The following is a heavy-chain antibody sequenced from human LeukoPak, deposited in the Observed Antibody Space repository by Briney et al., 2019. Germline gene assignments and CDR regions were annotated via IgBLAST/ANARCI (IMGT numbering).Heavy chain of an antibody. CDR3: ARRLGGADVFDI. Sequence: GETLKISCKGSGYSFSSYWIAWVRQMPGKGLEWMGIIYPGDSDSKYSRSFQGQVTTSADKSINTAYLQWSSLKASDSAMYYCARRLGGADVFDIWGQGTMVTVSS. J-gene: IGHJ3*02. V-gene: IGHV5-51*01. D-gene: IGHD3-16*01. CDR2: IYPGDSDS. CDR1: GYSFSSYW.